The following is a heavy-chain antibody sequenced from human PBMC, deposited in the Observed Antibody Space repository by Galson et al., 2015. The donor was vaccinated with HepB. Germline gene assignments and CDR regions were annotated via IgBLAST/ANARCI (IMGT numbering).Heavy chain of an antibody. CDR2: ISAYNGNT. Sequence: SVKVSCKASGYTFTSYGISWVRQAPGQGLEWMGWISAYNGNTNYAQKLQGRVTMTTDTSTSTAYMELRSLRSDDTAVYYCARDIGSGWLHYYFDYWGQGTLVTVSS. CDR3: ARDIGSGWLHYYFDY. J-gene: IGHJ4*02. CDR1: GYTFTSYG. V-gene: IGHV1-18*04. D-gene: IGHD6-19*01.